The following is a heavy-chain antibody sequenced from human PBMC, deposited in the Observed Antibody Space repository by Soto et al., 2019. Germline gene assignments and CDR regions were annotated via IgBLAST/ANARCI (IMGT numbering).Heavy chain of an antibody. CDR3: AREDYYYYYGMDV. V-gene: IGHV1-46*01. CDR2: INPSDGSA. Sequence: ASVKVSCKASGYTFSIYYIHWVRQAPGQGLEWMGIINPSDGSASYSQKFQGRVTMTRDTSTSAVYMEVSSLRSEDTAVYYCAREDYYYYYGMDVWGQGTTVTVSS. CDR1: GYTFSIYY. J-gene: IGHJ6*02.